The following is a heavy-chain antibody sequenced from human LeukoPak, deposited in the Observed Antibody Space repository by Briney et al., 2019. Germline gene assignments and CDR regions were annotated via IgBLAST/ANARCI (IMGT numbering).Heavy chain of an antibody. J-gene: IGHJ4*02. V-gene: IGHV3-9*01. Sequence: QPGRPLRLSCAASGFTFDDYAMHWVRHAPGKGLEWVSGISWNSGSIGYADSVKGRFTISRDNAKNSLYLQMNSLRAEDTALYYCAKDSDYDILTGYPDYWGQGTLVTVSS. D-gene: IGHD3-9*01. CDR2: ISWNSGSI. CDR1: GFTFDDYA. CDR3: AKDSDYDILTGYPDY.